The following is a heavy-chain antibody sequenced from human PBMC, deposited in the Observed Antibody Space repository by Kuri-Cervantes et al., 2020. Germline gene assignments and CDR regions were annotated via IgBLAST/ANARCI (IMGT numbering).Heavy chain of an antibody. J-gene: IGHJ5*02. Sequence: ASVKVSCKASGYTFTSYGISWVRQAPGQGLEWMGWISAYNGNTNYAQKLQGRVTMTTDTSTSTAYMELRSLRSDDTAVYYCARDNGRVVVPAAILLLGWFDPWGQGTLVTVSS. V-gene: IGHV1-18*01. CDR2: ISAYNGNT. CDR3: ARDNGRVVVPAAILLLGWFDP. D-gene: IGHD2-2*01. CDR1: GYTFTSYG.